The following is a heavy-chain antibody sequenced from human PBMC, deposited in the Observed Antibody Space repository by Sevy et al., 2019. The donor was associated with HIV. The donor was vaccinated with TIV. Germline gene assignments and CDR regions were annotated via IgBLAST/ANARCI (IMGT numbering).Heavy chain of an antibody. CDR1: GFIVNSNY. V-gene: IGHV3-53*01. CDR3: ARVLGRDSGYGMDV. CDR2: TYSGGRT. D-gene: IGHD2-21*02. Sequence: GGSLRLSCAASGFIVNSNYMSWVRQAPGKGLEWVPVTYSGGRTYTADSVKGRFTISRDNSKNTLYLQMNSLRAEDTAVYYCARVLGRDSGYGMDVWGQGTTVTVSS. J-gene: IGHJ6*02.